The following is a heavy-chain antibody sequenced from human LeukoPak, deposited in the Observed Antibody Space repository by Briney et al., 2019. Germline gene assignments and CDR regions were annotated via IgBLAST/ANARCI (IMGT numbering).Heavy chain of an antibody. CDR1: GFIFSNYA. CDR3: ARDLHAPTLVVNLYYYYGMDV. V-gene: IGHV3-30-3*01. CDR2: ISYDGSNK. D-gene: IGHD3-22*01. J-gene: IGHJ6*02. Sequence: GGSLRLSCAASGFIFSNYAVSWVRQAPGKGLEWVAVISYDGSNKYYADSVKGRFTISRDNAKNSLYLQMNSLRAEDTAVYYCARDLHAPTLVVNLYYYYGMDVWGQGTTVTVSS.